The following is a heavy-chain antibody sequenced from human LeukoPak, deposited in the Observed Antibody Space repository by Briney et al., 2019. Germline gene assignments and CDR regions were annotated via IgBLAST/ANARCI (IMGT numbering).Heavy chain of an antibody. Sequence: GSLRLSCTVSGGSISSYYWSWIRQPAGKGLEWIGRIYTSGSTNYNPSLKSRVTMSVDTSKNQFSLKLSSVTAADTAVYYCARDVYYYDSSGYYLFDYWGQGTLVTVSS. V-gene: IGHV4-4*07. CDR1: GGSISSYY. CDR3: ARDVYYYDSSGYYLFDY. D-gene: IGHD3-22*01. J-gene: IGHJ4*02. CDR2: IYTSGST.